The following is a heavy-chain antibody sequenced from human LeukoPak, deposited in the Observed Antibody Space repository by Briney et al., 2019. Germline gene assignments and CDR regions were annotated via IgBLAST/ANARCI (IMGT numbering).Heavy chain of an antibody. CDR2: ISYSGDST. D-gene: IGHD2-2*01. V-gene: IGHV3-23*01. CDR1: GFTFNSYA. J-gene: IGHJ3*02. CDR3: AKDLRPGLVSPGPHAFDI. Sequence: PGGSLRLSCAASGFTFNSYAMNWVRQAPGKGLEWVSTISYSGDSTYYADSVKGRFTISRDNPKNILYLQMNSLRAEDTAVYFCAKDLRPGLVSPGPHAFDIWGQGTVVTVSS.